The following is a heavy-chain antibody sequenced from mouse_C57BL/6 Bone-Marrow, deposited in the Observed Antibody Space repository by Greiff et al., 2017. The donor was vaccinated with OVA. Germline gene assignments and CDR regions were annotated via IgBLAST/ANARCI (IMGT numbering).Heavy chain of an antibody. V-gene: IGHV1-81*01. Sequence: QVHVKQSGAELARPGASVKLSCKASGYTFTSYGISWVKQRTGQGLEWIGEIYPRSGNTYYNEKFKGKATLTADKSSSTAYMELRSLTSEDSAVYFCASQIYDGYFWYFDVWGTGTTVTVSS. CDR3: ASQIYDGYFWYFDV. CDR2: IYPRSGNT. CDR1: GYTFTSYG. J-gene: IGHJ1*03. D-gene: IGHD2-3*01.